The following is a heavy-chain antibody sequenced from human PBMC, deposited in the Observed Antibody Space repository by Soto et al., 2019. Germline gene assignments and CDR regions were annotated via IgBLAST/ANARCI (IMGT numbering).Heavy chain of an antibody. CDR1: GFTFSDYA. D-gene: IGHD3-10*01. J-gene: IGHJ5*02. CDR2: ISGSGIAT. V-gene: IGHV3-23*01. Sequence: EVQLLESGGGLVQPGGSLRLSCAASGFTFSDYAMRWVRQAPGKGLEWISAISGSGIATYYADSVKGRSTISRDNSKNALYLQMNRLRAEDTAVYYCAKDAISMIRGTSNWFDPWGQGTLVTVSS. CDR3: AKDAISMIRGTSNWFDP.